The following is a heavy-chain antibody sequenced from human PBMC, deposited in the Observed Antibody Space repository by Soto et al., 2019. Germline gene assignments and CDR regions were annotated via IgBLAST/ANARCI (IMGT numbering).Heavy chain of an antibody. Sequence: ASVKVSCKASGGTFSSYAISWVRQAPGQGLEWMGGIIPIFGTANYAQKFQGRVTITADKSTSTAYMELSSLRSEDTAVYYCARGELPAHDAFDIWGQGTMVTVSS. V-gene: IGHV1-69*06. CDR1: GGTFSSYA. D-gene: IGHD1-7*01. CDR3: ARGELPAHDAFDI. J-gene: IGHJ3*02. CDR2: IIPIFGTA.